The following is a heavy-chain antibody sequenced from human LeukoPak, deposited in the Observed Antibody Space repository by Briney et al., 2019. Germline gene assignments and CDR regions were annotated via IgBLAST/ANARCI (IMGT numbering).Heavy chain of an antibody. Sequence: GGSLRLSCAASGFTFDDYAMNWVRQAPGKGLEWVSGINWNGGSTGYADSVKGRFTISRDNAKNSLYLQMNSLGPEDTAVYYCARDPYSGNYGNYYYYYMDVWGKGTTVTISS. J-gene: IGHJ6*03. CDR2: INWNGGST. D-gene: IGHD1-26*01. CDR3: ARDPYSGNYGNYYYYYMDV. CDR1: GFTFDDYA. V-gene: IGHV3-20*04.